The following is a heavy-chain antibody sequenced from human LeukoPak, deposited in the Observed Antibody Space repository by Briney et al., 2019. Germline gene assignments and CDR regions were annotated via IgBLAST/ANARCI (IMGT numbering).Heavy chain of an antibody. CDR1: GYTFTSYY. CDR3: ARSAWGFGELYDY. V-gene: IGHV1-18*04. J-gene: IGHJ4*02. Sequence: ASVKVSCKASGYTFTSYYMHWVRQAPGQGLEWMGWISAYNGNTNYAQKLQGRVTMTTDTSTSTAYMELRSLRSDDTAVYYCARSAWGFGELYDYWGQGTLVTVSS. D-gene: IGHD3-10*01. CDR2: ISAYNGNT.